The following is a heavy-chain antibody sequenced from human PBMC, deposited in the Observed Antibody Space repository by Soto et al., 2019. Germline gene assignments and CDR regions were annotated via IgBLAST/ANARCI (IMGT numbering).Heavy chain of an antibody. D-gene: IGHD2-21*02. CDR3: ARLCDRWFDA. V-gene: IGHV3-72*01. CDR1: GFTFSDHY. J-gene: IGHJ5*02. Sequence: EVQLVESGGGLVQPGGSLGLSCAASGFTFSDHYMDWVRQAPGKGLEWVGRIKHKADSSTTEYAASVKGRFTISRDDSKNSLYLQMNSLKTEDTAVYHCARLCDRWFDAWGQGTLVTVSS. CDR2: IKHKADSSTT.